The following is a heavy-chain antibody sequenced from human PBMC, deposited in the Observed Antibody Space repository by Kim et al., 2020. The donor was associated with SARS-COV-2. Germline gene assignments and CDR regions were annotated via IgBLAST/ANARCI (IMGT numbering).Heavy chain of an antibody. CDR3: ARESVGYSSSFNWFDP. CDR2: INPNSGGT. J-gene: IGHJ5*02. Sequence: ASVKVSCKASGYTFTGYYMHWVRQAPGQGLEWMGRINPNSGGTNYAQKFQGRVTMTRDTSISTAYMELSRLRSDDTAVYYCARESVGYSSSFNWFDPWGQGTLVTVSS. D-gene: IGHD6-13*01. V-gene: IGHV1-2*06. CDR1: GYTFTGYY.